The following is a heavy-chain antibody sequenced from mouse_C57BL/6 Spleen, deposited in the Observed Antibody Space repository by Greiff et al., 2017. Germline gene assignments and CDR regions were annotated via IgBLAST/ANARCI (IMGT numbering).Heavy chain of an antibody. CDR2: IRLKSDNYAT. J-gene: IGHJ3*01. Sequence: VQLKESGGGLVQPGGSMKLSCVASGFTFSNYWMNWVRQSPEKGLEWVAQIRLKSDNYATHYAESVKGRFTISRDDSKSSVYLQMNNLRAEDTGIYYCTRDYDWFAYWGQGTLVTVSA. D-gene: IGHD2-4*01. V-gene: IGHV6-3*01. CDR3: TRDYDWFAY. CDR1: GFTFSNYW.